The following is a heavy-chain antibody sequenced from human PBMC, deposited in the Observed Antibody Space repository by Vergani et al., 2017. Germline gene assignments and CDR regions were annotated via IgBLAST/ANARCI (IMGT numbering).Heavy chain of an antibody. D-gene: IGHD6-19*01. Sequence: QVQLPESGPGLVKPSETLSLTCTVSGGSINSYYWSWIRQPPGRGLEWIGYVSYTGNTKYNPSLQSRVSISVDASKKFFSLRLNSVTAADTAIYYCTRERVAGVEGHFDSWGQGSLVTVSS. V-gene: IGHV4-59*01. J-gene: IGHJ4*02. CDR1: GGSINSYY. CDR3: TRERVAGVEGHFDS. CDR2: VSYTGNT.